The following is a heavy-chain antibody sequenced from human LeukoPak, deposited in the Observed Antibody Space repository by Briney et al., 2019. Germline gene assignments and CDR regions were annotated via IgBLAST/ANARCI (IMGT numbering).Heavy chain of an antibody. CDR2: IKQDGSKK. Sequence: PGGSLRLSCAASGFFFSDYWMSWVRQAPGKGLEWVANIKQDGSKKYYLDSVRGRFTISRDNAKNSLYLQMNSLRAEDTAVYYCARDLNNWNDRAGFDYWGQGTLVTVSS. J-gene: IGHJ4*02. D-gene: IGHD1-20*01. CDR3: ARDLNNWNDRAGFDY. CDR1: GFFFSDYW. V-gene: IGHV3-7*01.